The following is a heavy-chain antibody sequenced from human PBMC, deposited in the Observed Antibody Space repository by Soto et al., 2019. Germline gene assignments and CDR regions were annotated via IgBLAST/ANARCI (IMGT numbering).Heavy chain of an antibody. V-gene: IGHV3-48*02. Sequence: GGSLRLSCVASGFTFSSYWMSWVRQTPGKGLEWVSYISSSSSTIYYADSVKGRFTISRDNAKNSLYLQMNSLRDEDTAVYYCARPEYSSSSYGMDVWGQGTTVTVSS. D-gene: IGHD6-6*01. J-gene: IGHJ6*02. CDR3: ARPEYSSSSYGMDV. CDR1: GFTFSSYW. CDR2: ISSSSSTI.